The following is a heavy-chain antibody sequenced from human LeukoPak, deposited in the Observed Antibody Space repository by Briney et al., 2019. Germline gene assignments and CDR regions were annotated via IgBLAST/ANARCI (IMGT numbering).Heavy chain of an antibody. CDR3: ARFSSWGSTSSYYYYGMDV. J-gene: IGHJ6*02. CDR2: IKEDGSNQ. D-gene: IGHD2-2*01. V-gene: IGHV3-7*03. Sequence: PGGSLRLSCAASGFSINSFWMSWVRQAPGKGLEWVANIKEDGSNQHYVDSVKGRFTISRDNAKNSLYLQMNSLRAEDTAVYYCARFSSWGSTSSYYYYGMDVWGQGTTVTVSS. CDR1: GFSINSFW.